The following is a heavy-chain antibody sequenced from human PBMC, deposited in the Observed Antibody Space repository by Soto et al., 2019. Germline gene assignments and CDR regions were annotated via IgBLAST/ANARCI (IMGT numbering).Heavy chain of an antibody. J-gene: IGHJ4*02. CDR3: AKIIDAGGIDY. CDR2: ISGNGAGT. Sequence: GSLRLSCVASGFTFSSYGMSWVRQAPGKGLEWVSSISGNGAGTYYADSVKGRFTVSRDNSKNTLNLQMNSLRAEDTAVYYCAKIIDAGGIDYWGQGTLVTVSS. D-gene: IGHD6-13*01. V-gene: IGHV3-23*01. CDR1: GFTFSSYG.